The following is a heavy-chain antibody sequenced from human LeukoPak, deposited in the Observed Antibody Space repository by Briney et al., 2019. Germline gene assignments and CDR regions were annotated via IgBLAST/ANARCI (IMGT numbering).Heavy chain of an antibody. V-gene: IGHV3-23*01. CDR1: GFTFSSYW. CDR3: ARDQGEDGLDP. Sequence: QPGGSLRLSCAASGFTFSSYWMHWVRQAPGKGLEWVSAISGDGGSTYYANSVKGRFTISRDNSRNTSYLQMSSLRADDTALYYCARDQGEDGLDPWGQGTLVTVSS. CDR2: ISGDGGST. J-gene: IGHJ5*02. D-gene: IGHD2-21*01.